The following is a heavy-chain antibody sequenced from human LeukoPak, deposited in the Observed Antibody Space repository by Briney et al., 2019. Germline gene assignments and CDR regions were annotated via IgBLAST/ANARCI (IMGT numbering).Heavy chain of an antibody. CDR3: AGYSNPGY. D-gene: IGHD4-11*01. Sequence: GGSLRLSCAASGFTFTNAWMIWVPQAPGKGLEWLGRIKSKADGGTADYAAPVKGRFTISRDDSKNMLYLQMNSLKTEDTAVYYCAGYSNPGYWGQGTLVTVSS. J-gene: IGHJ4*02. CDR2: IKSKADGGTA. CDR1: GFTFTNAW. V-gene: IGHV3-15*01.